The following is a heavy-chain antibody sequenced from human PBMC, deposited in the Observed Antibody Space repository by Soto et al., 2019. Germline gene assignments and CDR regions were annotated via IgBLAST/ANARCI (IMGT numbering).Heavy chain of an antibody. CDR3: ARVMVADNYYYYYGMDV. CDR1: GGTFSSYT. D-gene: IGHD2-21*02. J-gene: IGHJ6*02. CDR2: IIPILGIA. Sequence: QVQLVQSGAEVKKPGSSVKVSCKASGGTFSSYTISWVRQAPGQGLEWMGRIIPILGIANYAQKFQGRVTITADKSTSTAYMELRSLRSEDTAVYYCARVMVADNYYYYYGMDVWGQGTTVTVSS. V-gene: IGHV1-69*02.